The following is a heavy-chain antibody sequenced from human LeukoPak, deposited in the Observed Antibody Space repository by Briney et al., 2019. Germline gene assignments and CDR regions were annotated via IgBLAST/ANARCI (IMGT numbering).Heavy chain of an antibody. D-gene: IGHD3/OR15-3a*01. Sequence: ASVKVSCKASGYTFTSYAMHWVRQAPGKGLEWMGGFDPEDGETIYAQKFQGRVAMTEDTSTDTAYMELSSLRSEDTAVYYCATVAPEDYYFDYWGQGTLVTVSS. CDR3: ATVAPEDYYFDY. CDR2: FDPEDGET. CDR1: GYTFTSYA. J-gene: IGHJ4*02. V-gene: IGHV1-24*01.